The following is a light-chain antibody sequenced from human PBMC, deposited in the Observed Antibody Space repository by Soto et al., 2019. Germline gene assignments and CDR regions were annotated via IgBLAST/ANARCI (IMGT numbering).Light chain of an antibody. CDR3: SSYTSSSTLLYV. CDR2: DVS. V-gene: IGLV2-14*01. Sequence: QSALTQPASVSGSPGQSITISCTGTSSDVGGYNYVSWYQQHPGKAPKLMIYDVSNRPSGVSNRFSGSKSGNTAYLTISELQAEDEADYYCSSYTSSSTLLYVFGTGTKLTVL. J-gene: IGLJ1*01. CDR1: SSDVGGYNY.